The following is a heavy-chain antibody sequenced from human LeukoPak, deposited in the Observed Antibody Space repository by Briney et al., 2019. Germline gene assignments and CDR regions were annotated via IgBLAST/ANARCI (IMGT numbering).Heavy chain of an antibody. CDR3: ARHLGLRAYYYYGMDV. J-gene: IGHJ6*02. V-gene: IGHV1-8*01. Sequence: ASVKVSCKASGYTFTSYDINWVRQATGQGLEWMGWMNPNSGNTGYAQKFQGRVTMTRNTSISTAYMELSSLRSEDTAVYYCARHLGLRAYYYYGMDVWGQGTTVTVSS. CDR2: MNPNSGNT. CDR1: GYTFTSYD. D-gene: IGHD7-27*01.